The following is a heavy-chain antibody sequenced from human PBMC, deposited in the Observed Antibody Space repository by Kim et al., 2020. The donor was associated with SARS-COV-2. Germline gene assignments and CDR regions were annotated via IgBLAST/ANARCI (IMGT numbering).Heavy chain of an antibody. D-gene: IGHD6-19*01. CDR3: ARRSGGIAVAAKNFDY. Sequence: FQGQVTISADKSISTAYLQWSSLKASDTAMYYCARRSGGIAVAAKNFDYWGQGTLVTVSS. V-gene: IGHV5-51*01. J-gene: IGHJ4*02.